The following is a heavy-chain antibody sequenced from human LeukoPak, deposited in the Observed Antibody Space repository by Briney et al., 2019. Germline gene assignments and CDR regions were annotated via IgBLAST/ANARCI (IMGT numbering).Heavy chain of an antibody. J-gene: IGHJ5*02. CDR1: GYTFTSYG. CDR3: ARDRNNWFDP. Sequence: ASVKVSCQASGYTFTSYGISWVRQAPGQGLEGMGWISAYNGNTNNAQKLQGRDTMTTDTSTSTADMELRSLRSDNTAVYYCARDRNNWFDPWGQGTLVTVSS. CDR2: ISAYNGNT. V-gene: IGHV1-18*01.